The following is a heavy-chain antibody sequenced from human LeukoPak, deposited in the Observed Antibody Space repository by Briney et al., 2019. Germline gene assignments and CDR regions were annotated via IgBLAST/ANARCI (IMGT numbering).Heavy chain of an antibody. J-gene: IGHJ4*02. V-gene: IGHV4-39*07. Sequence: SETLSLTCTVSGGSISSTSYYWGWIRQPPGKGLEWIGRIYNSGSTYYNPSLKSRVTISVDTSKNQFSLKLTSVTAADTAIYYCARDKSRGDYGPPFYFDYWGQGVLVTVSS. D-gene: IGHD3-16*01. CDR1: GGSISSTSYY. CDR3: ARDKSRGDYGPPFYFDY. CDR2: IYNSGST.